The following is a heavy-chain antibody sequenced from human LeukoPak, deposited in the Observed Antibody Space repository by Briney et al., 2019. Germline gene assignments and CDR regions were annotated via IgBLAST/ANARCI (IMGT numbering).Heavy chain of an antibody. CDR1: GGSINNFY. CDR3: ARLLIAVAGSDWFDP. V-gene: IGHV4-59*08. CDR2: IRYSGST. J-gene: IGHJ5*02. Sequence: PSETLSLTCTVSGGSINNFYWDWIRQPPGKGLEWIGHIRYSGSTYYNPSLESRVTISVDTSKNQFSLKLSSVTAADTAVYYCARLLIAVAGSDWFDPWGQGTLVTVSS. D-gene: IGHD6-19*01.